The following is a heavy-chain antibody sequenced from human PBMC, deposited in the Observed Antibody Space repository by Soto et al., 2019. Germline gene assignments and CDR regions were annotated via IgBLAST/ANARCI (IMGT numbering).Heavy chain of an antibody. CDR1: GYTFTSCG. Sequence: ASVKVSCKASGYTFTSCGIHWVRQAPGQRLEWMGWINAANGDTKYSPKFQGRVTITRDTSASTAYMELSSLRSEDTAVYYCVRRHVSATGIDWFDPWGQXXXVXXXX. J-gene: IGHJ5*02. CDR2: INAANGDT. CDR3: VRRHVSATGIDWFDP. D-gene: IGHD6-13*01. V-gene: IGHV1-3*01.